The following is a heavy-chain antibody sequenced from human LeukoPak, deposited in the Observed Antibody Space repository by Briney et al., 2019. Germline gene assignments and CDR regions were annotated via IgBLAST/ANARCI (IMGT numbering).Heavy chain of an antibody. CDR3: ARDIPPYAFDI. Sequence: ASVKVSCKASGXXXXSYYMHWVRXAPXXXXXWMGIINPSGGSTSYAQKFQGRVTMTRDTSTSTVYMELSSLRSEDTAVYYGARDIPPYAFDIWGQGTMVTVSS. CDR2: INPSGGST. J-gene: IGHJ3*02. CDR1: GXXXXSYY. V-gene: IGHV1-46*01.